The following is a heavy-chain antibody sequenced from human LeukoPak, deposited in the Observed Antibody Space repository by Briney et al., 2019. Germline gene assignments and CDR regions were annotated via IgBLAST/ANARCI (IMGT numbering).Heavy chain of an antibody. CDR3: ARGASVLRGVLVGGFDY. CDR1: GYTFTGYY. CDR2: INPNSGGT. D-gene: IGHD3-10*01. Sequence: GASVKVSCKASGYTFTGYYMHWVRQAPGQGLKWMGWINPNSGGTNYAQEFQGRVTMTRDTSISTAYMELSRLRSADTAVYYCARGASVLRGVLVGGFDYWGQGTLVTVSS. J-gene: IGHJ4*02. V-gene: IGHV1-2*02.